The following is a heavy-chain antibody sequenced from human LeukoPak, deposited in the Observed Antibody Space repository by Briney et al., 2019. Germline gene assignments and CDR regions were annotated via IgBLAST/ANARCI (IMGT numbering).Heavy chain of an antibody. CDR3: AKLAKYFYGSETYYFFEH. CDR1: GFTFSDYW. Sequence: GGSLRLSCAASGFTFSDYWMNWVRQAPGKGPEWVANIKRDGSDKYYVDSVMGRFTISRDNAKNSLYLQMNSLRVEDTAMYYCAKLAKYFYGSETYYFFEHWGQGTPVTASS. J-gene: IGHJ4*02. V-gene: IGHV3-7*01. CDR2: IKRDGSDK. D-gene: IGHD3-10*01.